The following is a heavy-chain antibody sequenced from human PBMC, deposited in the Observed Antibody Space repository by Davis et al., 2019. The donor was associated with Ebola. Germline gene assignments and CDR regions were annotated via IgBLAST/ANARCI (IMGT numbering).Heavy chain of an antibody. J-gene: IGHJ4*02. CDR1: GYTFTSYG. D-gene: IGHD5-18*01. Sequence: AASVKVSCKASGYTFTSYGISWVRQAPGQGLEWMGWISAYNGNTNYAQKLQGRVTITRDTSASTAYMELSSLRSEDTAVYYCARVVRWLPEEAEYYFDYWGQGTLVTVSS. CDR2: ISAYNGNT. V-gene: IGHV1-18*01. CDR3: ARVVRWLPEEAEYYFDY.